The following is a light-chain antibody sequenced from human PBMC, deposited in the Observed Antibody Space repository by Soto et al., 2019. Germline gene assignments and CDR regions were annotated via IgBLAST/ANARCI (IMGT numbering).Light chain of an antibody. J-gene: IGLJ3*02. V-gene: IGLV2-8*01. CDR2: EVT. CDR1: SSDVGGYNY. CDR3: SSHAGIINVV. Sequence: QSALTQPPSASGSPGQSVTISCTGTSSDVGGYNYVSWYQQHPGKAPRLMVYEVTKRPSGVPARFSGSKSGNTASLTVSGLQAEDEADYYCSSHAGIINVVFGGGTKLTVL.